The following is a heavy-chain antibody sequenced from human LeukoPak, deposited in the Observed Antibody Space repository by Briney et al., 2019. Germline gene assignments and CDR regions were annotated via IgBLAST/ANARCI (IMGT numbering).Heavy chain of an antibody. J-gene: IGHJ3*02. D-gene: IGHD3-22*01. Sequence: PSETLSLTCTVSGGSISTSNYYWGWIRQPPGKGLEGIGNIFYSGGTYYSPSLKSRVTISLDTSRNQSSLRLSSVTAADTAVYYCARVAAYYYDSSGYYYDAFDIWGQGTMVTVSS. CDR1: GGSISTSNYY. CDR2: IFYSGGT. CDR3: ARVAAYYYDSSGYYYDAFDI. V-gene: IGHV4-39*07.